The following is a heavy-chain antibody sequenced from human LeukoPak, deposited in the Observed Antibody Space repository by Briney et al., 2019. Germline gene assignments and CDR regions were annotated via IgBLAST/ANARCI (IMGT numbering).Heavy chain of an antibody. D-gene: IGHD2-2*01. J-gene: IGHJ4*02. CDR3: ARSYCSSTSCHRIAIDY. Sequence: QPGGSLRLSCAASGFTFSSYAMHWVRQAPGKGLEYVSDISSNGGSTYYENSVKGRFTISRENSKNTLYLQMGSLRDEDMAVYYCARSYCSSTSCHRIAIDYWGQGTLVTVSS. V-gene: IGHV3-64*01. CDR2: ISSNGGST. CDR1: GFTFSSYA.